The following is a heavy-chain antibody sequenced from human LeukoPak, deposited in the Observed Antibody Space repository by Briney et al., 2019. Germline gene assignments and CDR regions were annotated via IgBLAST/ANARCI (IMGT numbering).Heavy chain of an antibody. V-gene: IGHV3-23*01. D-gene: IGHD3-22*01. CDR1: GFTFNKYA. J-gene: IGHJ5*01. CDR2: LSGSGGST. CDR3: VKVGAYYYDNSGYFDF. Sequence: GGSLRLSCAASGFTFNKYAMSWVRQAPGKGLEWVSALSGSGGSTYYADSVKGHFTISRENSKNALYLQMNSMRAEDTAVYYCVKVGAYYYDNSGYFDFWGQGTLVSVSS.